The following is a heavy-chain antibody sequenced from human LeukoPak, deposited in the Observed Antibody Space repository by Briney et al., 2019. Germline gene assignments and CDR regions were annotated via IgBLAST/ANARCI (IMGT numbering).Heavy chain of an antibody. D-gene: IGHD1-26*01. CDR2: INLDASTT. Sequence: PGGSLRLSCAASGFTLSKYWIHWVRQPPGKGLVWVSRINLDASTTSYADSVKGRFTISRDNAKNTVYLQMNSLRAEDTAVYYCARAIISGSYYVFGGQGTLVTVSS. J-gene: IGHJ4*02. CDR3: ARAIISGSYYVF. V-gene: IGHV3-74*01. CDR1: GFTLSKYW.